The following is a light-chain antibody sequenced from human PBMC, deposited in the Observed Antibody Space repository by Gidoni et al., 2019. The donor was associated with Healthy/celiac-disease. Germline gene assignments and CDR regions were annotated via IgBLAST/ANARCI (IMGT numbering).Light chain of an antibody. J-gene: IGLJ3*02. Sequence: QSVLTPPPSVSGSPGPTVTISCTGSSSNIGAGYDVHWYQQLPGTAPKLLIYGNSNRPSGVPDRFSGSKSGTSASLAITGLQAEDEADYYCQSYDSSLSGSVFGGGTKLTVL. CDR1: SSNIGAGYD. CDR2: GNS. CDR3: QSYDSSLSGSV. V-gene: IGLV1-40*01.